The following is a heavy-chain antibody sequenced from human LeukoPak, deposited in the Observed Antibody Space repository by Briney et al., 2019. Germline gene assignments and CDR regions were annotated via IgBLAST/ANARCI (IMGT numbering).Heavy chain of an antibody. Sequence: GGSLRLSCAASGFRFSDFTMTWVRQAPGKGPEWVSAIGGRGGSTYYADSLGGRFTISRDNSKDMVYLQMNSLRVEDTATYYCGKEGGAWGQGTKVTVSS. D-gene: IGHD3-16*01. CDR1: GFRFSDFT. V-gene: IGHV3-23*01. CDR3: GKEGGA. CDR2: IGGRGGST. J-gene: IGHJ5*02.